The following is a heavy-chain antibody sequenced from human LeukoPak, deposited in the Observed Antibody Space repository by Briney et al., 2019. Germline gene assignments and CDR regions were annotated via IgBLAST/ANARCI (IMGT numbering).Heavy chain of an antibody. D-gene: IGHD6-6*01. CDR3: ARGGIAARSPFDY. J-gene: IGHJ4*02. Sequence: ASVKVSCKASGYTFTSYYMHWVRQAPGQGLEWMGIINPSGGSTSYAQKFQGRVTITTDESTSTAYMELSSLRSEDTAVYYCARGGIAARSPFDYWGQGTLVTVSS. V-gene: IGHV1-46*01. CDR2: INPSGGST. CDR1: GYTFTSYY.